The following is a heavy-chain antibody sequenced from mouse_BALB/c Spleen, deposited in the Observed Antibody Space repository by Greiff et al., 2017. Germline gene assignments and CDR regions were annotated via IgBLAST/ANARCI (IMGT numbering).Heavy chain of an antibody. CDR1: GFSLTSYG. CDR2: IWAGGST. Sequence: VKLMESGPGLVAPSQSLSITCTVSGFSLTSYGVHWVRQPPGKGLEWPGVIWAGGSTNYNSALMSRLSISKDNSKSQVFLKMNSLQTDDTAMYYCAREGNSLLRLLSYWYFDVWGAGTTVTVSS. V-gene: IGHV2-9*02. CDR3: AREGNSLLRLLSYWYFDV. J-gene: IGHJ1*01. D-gene: IGHD1-2*01.